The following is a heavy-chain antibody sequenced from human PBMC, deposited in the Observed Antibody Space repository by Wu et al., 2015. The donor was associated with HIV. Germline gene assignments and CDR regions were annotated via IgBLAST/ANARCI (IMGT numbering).Heavy chain of an antibody. CDR1: GGTFSRYA. V-gene: IGHV1-69*12. D-gene: IGHD2-2*01. CDR3: ASHCSSTSCYADWYFDL. Sequence: QVQLVQSGAEVKKPGSSVKVSCKASGGTFSRYAISWVRQAPGQGLEWMGGIIPISSTANYAQKFQGRVTMTADESTSTAYMELSSLRSEDTAMYYCASHCSSTSCYADWYFDLWGRGTLVTVSS. J-gene: IGHJ2*01. CDR2: IIPISSTA.